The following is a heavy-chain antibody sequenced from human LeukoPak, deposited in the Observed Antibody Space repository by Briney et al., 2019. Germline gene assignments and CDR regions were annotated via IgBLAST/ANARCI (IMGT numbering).Heavy chain of an antibody. CDR1: GFTFSGYS. CDR3: TGIYYGSGSFDY. CDR2: ITGSSDTI. Sequence: GGSLRLSCAASGFTFSGYSMNWIRQAPGKGLEWVSHITGSSDTIYYADSVKGRFTISRDNAKNSLYLQMNSLRAEDTAVYHCTGIYYGSGSFDYWGQGTLVTVSS. J-gene: IGHJ4*02. V-gene: IGHV3-48*04. D-gene: IGHD3-10*01.